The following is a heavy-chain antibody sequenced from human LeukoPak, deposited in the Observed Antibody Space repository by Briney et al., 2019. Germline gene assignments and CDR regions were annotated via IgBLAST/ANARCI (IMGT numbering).Heavy chain of an antibody. CDR3: AREGDYVWGSYSFDY. Sequence: GGSLRLSCAASGFTFSSYWMSWVRQAPGKGLEWVANIKQDGSEKYYVDSVKGRFTISRDNAKNSLYLQMNSLRAEDTAVYYCAREGDYVWGSYSFDYWGQGTLVTVSS. D-gene: IGHD3-16*01. V-gene: IGHV3-7*01. J-gene: IGHJ4*02. CDR2: IKQDGSEK. CDR1: GFTFSSYW.